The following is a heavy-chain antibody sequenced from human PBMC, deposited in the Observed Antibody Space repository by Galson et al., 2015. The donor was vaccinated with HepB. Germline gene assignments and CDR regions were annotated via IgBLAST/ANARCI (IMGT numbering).Heavy chain of an antibody. V-gene: IGHV3-64D*06. D-gene: IGHD3-10*01. CDR1: GFTFSSYG. CDR3: VKTSFVGSDYYYYYGVDV. CDR2: ISSNGEST. Sequence: SLRLSCAGPGFTFSSYGIHWVRQAPGKALQYVSVISSNGESTYYADSVKGRFTMSRDNSKNTVFLQMSSLRSDDTAVYYCVKTSFVGSDYYYYYGVDVWGQGTTVTVSS. J-gene: IGHJ6*02.